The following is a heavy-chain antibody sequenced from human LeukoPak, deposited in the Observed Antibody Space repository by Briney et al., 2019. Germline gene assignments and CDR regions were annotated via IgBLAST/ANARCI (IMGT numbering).Heavy chain of an antibody. D-gene: IGHD3-10*01. V-gene: IGHV5-51*01. CDR1: GYSFTNYW. CDR3: ARAMNAAVVRGGNGMDV. Sequence: GESLKISCKTSGYSFTNYWIGWVRQMPGKGLEWMGIIYPGDSDTTYSPSFQGQVTISADKSISTAYLQWTSLKASDSAMYYCARAMNAAVVRGGNGMDVWGQGTTVTVSS. CDR2: IYPGDSDT. J-gene: IGHJ6*02.